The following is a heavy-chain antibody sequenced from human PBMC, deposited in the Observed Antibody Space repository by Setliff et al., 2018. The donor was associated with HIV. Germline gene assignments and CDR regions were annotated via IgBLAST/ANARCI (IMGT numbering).Heavy chain of an antibody. CDR3: ARDPTITMTTPGYSDY. CDR1: GGTFSRNA. V-gene: IGHV1-69*06. D-gene: IGHD5-12*01. CDR2: IIPIFGTA. Sequence: ASVKVSCKASGGTFSRNAISWVRQAPGQGLEWMGRIIPIFGTANYAQKFQGRVTITADKSTSTAYMELSSLRSEDTAVYYCARDPTITMTTPGYSDYWGQGTLVTVSS. J-gene: IGHJ4*02.